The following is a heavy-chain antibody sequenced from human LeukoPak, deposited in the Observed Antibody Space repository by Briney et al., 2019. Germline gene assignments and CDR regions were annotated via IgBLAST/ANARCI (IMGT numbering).Heavy chain of an antibody. V-gene: IGHV4-38-2*01. D-gene: IGHD2-2*01. CDR3: ARYPWYCSSTSCYGGVPRGWFDP. CDR1: GYSISSGYY. J-gene: IGHJ5*02. Sequence: PSETLSLTCAVSGYSISSGYYWGWIRQPPGKGLEWIGSIYHSGSTYYNPSLKSRVTISVDTSKNQFSLKLSSVTAADTAVYYCARYPWYCSSTSCYGGVPRGWFDPWGQGTLVTVSS. CDR2: IYHSGST.